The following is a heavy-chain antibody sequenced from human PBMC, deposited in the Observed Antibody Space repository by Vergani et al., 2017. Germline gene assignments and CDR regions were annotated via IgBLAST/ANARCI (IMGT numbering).Heavy chain of an antibody. CDR1: GGSISSYY. CDR2: IYYSGST. D-gene: IGHD3-10*01. CDR3: CITMVRGVIRSVDY. Sequence: QVQLQESGPGLVKPSETLSLTCTVSGGSISSYYWSWIRQPPGKGLEWIGYIYYSGSTNYNPSLKSRVTISVDTSKNQFSLKLSSVTAADTAVYYCCITMVRGVIRSVDYWGQGTLVTVSS. J-gene: IGHJ4*02. V-gene: IGHV4-59*08.